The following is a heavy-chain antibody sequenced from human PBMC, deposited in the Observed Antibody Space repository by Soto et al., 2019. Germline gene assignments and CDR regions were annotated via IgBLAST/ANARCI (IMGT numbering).Heavy chain of an antibody. D-gene: IGHD2-15*01. J-gene: IGHJ2*01. V-gene: IGHV3-23*01. CDR1: GFTFSSYA. Sequence: EVQLLESGGGLVQPGGSLRLSCAASGFTFSSYAMSWVRQAPGKGLEWVSAISGSGGSTYYADSVKGRFTISRDNSKNTLYLQMNSLRAEDTAVYYCAKVPEYCSGGSCYSPWYFDLWGRGTLVTVSS. CDR3: AKVPEYCSGGSCYSPWYFDL. CDR2: ISGSGGST.